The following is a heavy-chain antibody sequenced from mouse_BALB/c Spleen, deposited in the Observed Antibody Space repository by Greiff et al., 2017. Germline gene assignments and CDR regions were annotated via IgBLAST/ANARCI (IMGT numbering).Heavy chain of an antibody. CDR1: GFTFSDYY. D-gene: IGHD1-1*01. CDR2: ISDGGSYT. CDR3: ARDDYYGSSFFAY. Sequence: EVNVVESGGGLVKPGGSLKLSCAASGFTFSDYYMYWVRQTPEKRLEWVATISDGGSYTYYPDSVKGRFTISRDNAKNNLYLQMSSLKSEDTAMYYCARDDYYGSSFFAYWGQGTLVTVSA. J-gene: IGHJ3*01. V-gene: IGHV5-4*02.